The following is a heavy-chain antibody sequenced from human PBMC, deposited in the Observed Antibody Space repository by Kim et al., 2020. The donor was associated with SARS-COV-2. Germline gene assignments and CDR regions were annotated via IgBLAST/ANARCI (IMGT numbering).Heavy chain of an antibody. Sequence: SETLSLTCTVSGGSISSYYWSWIRQPPGKGLEWIGYIYYSGSTNYNPSLKSRVTISVDTSKNQFSLKLSSVTAADTAVYYCATSLGDFDWLSWGGAFDIWGQGTMVTVSS. CDR3: ATSLGDFDWLSWGGAFDI. CDR2: IYYSGST. J-gene: IGHJ3*02. CDR1: GGSISSYY. D-gene: IGHD3-9*01. V-gene: IGHV4-59*13.